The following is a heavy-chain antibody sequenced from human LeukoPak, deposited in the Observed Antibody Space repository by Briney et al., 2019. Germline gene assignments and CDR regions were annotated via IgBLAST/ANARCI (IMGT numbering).Heavy chain of an antibody. CDR1: GYTFTSYY. CDR3: ARDPGGIVATFLYAFDI. CDR2: INPSGGST. J-gene: IGHJ3*02. Sequence: ASVKVSCKASGYTFTSYYMHWVRQAPGQGLEWMGIINPSGGSTSYAQKFQGRVTMTRDTSTSTVYMELSSLRSEDTAVYYCARDPGGIVATFLYAFDIWGQGTMVTVSS. D-gene: IGHD5-12*01. V-gene: IGHV1-46*01.